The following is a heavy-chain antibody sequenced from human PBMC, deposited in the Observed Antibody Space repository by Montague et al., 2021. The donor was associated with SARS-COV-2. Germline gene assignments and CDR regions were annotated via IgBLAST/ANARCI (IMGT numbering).Heavy chain of an antibody. D-gene: IGHD4-23*01. V-gene: IGHV4-59*01. CDR1: GGSITGYY. CDR2: IYDCGAV. Sequence: SETRSLTCTVSGGSITGYYWSWLRRSPGKGLEWIAYIYDCGAVNYNPSLGSRVTISTDTSKNQLSLKVNSVTAADTAVYFCVRDHPYGGPRGAYDIWGQGTVVTVSS. J-gene: IGHJ3*02. CDR3: VRDHPYGGPRGAYDI.